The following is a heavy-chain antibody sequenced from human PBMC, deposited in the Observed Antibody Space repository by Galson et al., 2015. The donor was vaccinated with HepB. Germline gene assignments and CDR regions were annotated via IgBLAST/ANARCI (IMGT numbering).Heavy chain of an antibody. CDR3: ARGNDYFDY. V-gene: IGHV4-59*01. CDR1: GGSIRGYY. Sequence: LSLTCTVSGGSIRGYYWDWIRQPPGKGLAWIGYIYSSGSTNYNPSLKSRVAISVDTSKNQFSLKLSSVTAADTAVYYCARGNDYFDYWGQGTLVTVSS. CDR2: IYSSGST. J-gene: IGHJ4*02.